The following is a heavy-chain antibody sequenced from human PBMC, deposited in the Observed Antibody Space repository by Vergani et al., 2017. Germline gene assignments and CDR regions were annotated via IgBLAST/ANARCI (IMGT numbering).Heavy chain of an antibody. J-gene: IGHJ6*03. CDR2: IYYSGST. V-gene: IGHV4-59*08. CDR1: GGSISSYY. D-gene: IGHD3-3*02. Sequence: QVQLQESGPGLVKPSETLSLTCTVSGGSISSYYWSWIRQPPGKGLEWIGYIYYSGSTNYNPSLKSRVTISVDTSKNQFSLKLSSGTAADTAVYYCARHHYWSGYYSPFTDYYYYMDVWGKGTTVTVSS. CDR3: ARHHYWSGYYSPFTDYYYYMDV.